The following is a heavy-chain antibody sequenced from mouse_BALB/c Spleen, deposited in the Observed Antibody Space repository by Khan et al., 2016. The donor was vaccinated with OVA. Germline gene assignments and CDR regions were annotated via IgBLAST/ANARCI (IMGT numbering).Heavy chain of an antibody. CDR2: IAPGRGST. CDR3: ARSNYYGSGLYAIDY. D-gene: IGHD1-1*01. J-gene: IGHJ4*01. Sequence: DLVKPGASVKLSCKASGYTFTSYWINWIKQRTGQGLEWIGRIAPGRGSTSYNEMLKHKTILTVDTFSSTAYIQFSSLSSDDSAVFCCARSNYYGSGLYAIDYWGQGTAVTVSS. CDR1: GYTFTSYW. V-gene: IGHV1S41*01.